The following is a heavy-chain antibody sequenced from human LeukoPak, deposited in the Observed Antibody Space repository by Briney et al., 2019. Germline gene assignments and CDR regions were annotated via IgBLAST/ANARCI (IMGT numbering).Heavy chain of an antibody. D-gene: IGHD1-14*01. Sequence: GGSLRLSCAASGFTFSSYEMNWVRQAPGKGLEWVSYISSSGSTIYYADSVKGRFTICRDNAKNSLYLQMNSLRAEDTAVYYCARGGGGTSYGMDVWGQGTTVTVSS. CDR2: ISSSGSTI. CDR1: GFTFSSYE. J-gene: IGHJ6*02. V-gene: IGHV3-48*03. CDR3: ARGGGGTSYGMDV.